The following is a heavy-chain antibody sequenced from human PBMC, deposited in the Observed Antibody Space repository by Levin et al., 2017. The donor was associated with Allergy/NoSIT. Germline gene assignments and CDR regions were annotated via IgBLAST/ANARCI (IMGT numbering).Heavy chain of an antibody. CDR2: ISSTSSYI. V-gene: IGHV3-21*01. CDR1: GFSLSLYN. D-gene: IGHD2-2*01. CDR3: ARDSELGYCGTATCYQFDY. Sequence: GESLKISCAASGFSLSLYNMNWVRQAPGKGLEWVSFISSTSSYIFYADSVKGRFTISRDTAKNSLYLQMNSLRDDDTAVYYCARDSELGYCGTATCYQFDYWGRGTLVTVSS. J-gene: IGHJ4*02.